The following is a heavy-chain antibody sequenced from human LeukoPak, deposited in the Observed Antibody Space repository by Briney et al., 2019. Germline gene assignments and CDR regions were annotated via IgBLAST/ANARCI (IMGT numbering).Heavy chain of an antibody. Sequence: QPGGSLRLSCATSTFTFGSYTMNWVRQAPGKGLEWVSYISPSGNSKYHADSVKGRFTISRDNAENSLYMQMNSLRAEDTGVYYCVRDFLGESGAGGYWGQGTLVTVSS. CDR1: TFTFGSYT. D-gene: IGHD3-10*01. CDR3: VRDFLGESGAGGY. V-gene: IGHV3-48*04. J-gene: IGHJ4*02. CDR2: ISPSGNSK.